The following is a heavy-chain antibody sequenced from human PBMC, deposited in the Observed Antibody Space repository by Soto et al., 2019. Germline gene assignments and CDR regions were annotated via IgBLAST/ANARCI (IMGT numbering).Heavy chain of an antibody. V-gene: IGHV3-23*01. D-gene: IGHD2-2*01. CDR2: ISGSGGST. CDR1: GFTFSSYA. J-gene: IGHJ5*02. CDR3: AKYPVVPAATVIPVPPLPYNWFDP. Sequence: GGSLRLSCAASGFTFSSYAMSWVRQAPGKGLEWVSAISGSGGSTYYADSVKGRFTISRDNSKNTLYLQMNSLRAEDTAVYYCAKYPVVPAATVIPVPPLPYNWFDPWGQGTLVTVSS.